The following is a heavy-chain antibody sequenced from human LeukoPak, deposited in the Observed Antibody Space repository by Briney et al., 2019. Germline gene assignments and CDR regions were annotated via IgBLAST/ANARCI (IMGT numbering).Heavy chain of an antibody. Sequence: GGSLRLSCVASGFTFSSRDWMTWVRQAPGKGLEWVANIKQDGSEKNYVDSVKGRFTISRDNAKNSVDLQMNSLRAEDTAVYYCARAYSTYHMDVWGKGTTVTVSS. D-gene: IGHD4-11*01. CDR3: ARAYSTYHMDV. CDR2: IKQDGSEK. CDR1: GFTFSSRDW. V-gene: IGHV3-7*01. J-gene: IGHJ6*03.